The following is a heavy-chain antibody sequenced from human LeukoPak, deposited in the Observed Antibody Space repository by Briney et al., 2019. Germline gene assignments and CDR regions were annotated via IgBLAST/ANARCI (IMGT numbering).Heavy chain of an antibody. CDR2: IYPGDSDT. V-gene: IGHV5-51*01. D-gene: IGHD3-16*01. Sequence: GESLNISCKGSGYSFTSYWIGWVRQMPGKGLEWMWIIYPGDSDTRYSPSLQGQVTISADKSISTAYLQWSSLKASDTAMYYCARRGTEKYYYYGMDVWGKGTTVTVSS. J-gene: IGHJ6*04. CDR1: GYSFTSYW. CDR3: ARRGTEKYYYYGMDV.